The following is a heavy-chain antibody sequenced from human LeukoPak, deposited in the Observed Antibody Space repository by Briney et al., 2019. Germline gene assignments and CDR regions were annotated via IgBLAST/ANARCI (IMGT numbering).Heavy chain of an antibody. J-gene: IGHJ5*02. CDR3: ARDLRVRGVKNWFDP. V-gene: IGHV4-59*01. CDR2: IYYSGST. Sequence: KPSETLSLTCTVSGGSISSYYWSWIRQPPGKGLEWIGYIYYSGSTNYNPSLKSRVTISVDTSKNQFSLKLSSVTAADTAVYYCARDLRVRGVKNWFDPWGQGTLVTVSS. CDR1: GGSISSYY. D-gene: IGHD3-10*01.